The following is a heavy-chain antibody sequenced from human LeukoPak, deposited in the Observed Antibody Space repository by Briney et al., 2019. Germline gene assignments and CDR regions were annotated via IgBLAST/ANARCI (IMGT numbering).Heavy chain of an antibody. CDR3: ASPVVPAAVTPYYNYYGMDV. Sequence: GASVKVSCKASGYTFTGYYMHWVRQAPGQGLEWMGIINPSGGSTSYAQKFQGRVTMTRDTSTSTVYMELSSLRSEDTAVYYCASPVVPAAVTPYYNYYGMDVWGQGTTVTVSS. V-gene: IGHV1-46*01. CDR2: INPSGGST. J-gene: IGHJ6*02. CDR1: GYTFTGYY. D-gene: IGHD2-2*01.